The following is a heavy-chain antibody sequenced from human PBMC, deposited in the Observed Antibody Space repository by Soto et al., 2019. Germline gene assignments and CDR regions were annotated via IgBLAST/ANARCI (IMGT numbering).Heavy chain of an antibody. CDR1: GFTFSNYA. V-gene: IGHV3-23*01. CDR2: ISGSGASA. CDR3: AKPGYSSSWYRNFDY. Sequence: PGGSLRLSCAASGFTFSNYAMNWVRQAPGKGLEWVSGISGSGASAYYADSVRGRFTISRDNSKNTVYLQMNSLRVEDTAIYYCAKPGYSSSWYRNFDYWGQGTLVTVSS. D-gene: IGHD6-13*01. J-gene: IGHJ4*02.